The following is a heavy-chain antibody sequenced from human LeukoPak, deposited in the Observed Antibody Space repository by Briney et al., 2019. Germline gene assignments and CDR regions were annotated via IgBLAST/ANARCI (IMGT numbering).Heavy chain of an antibody. J-gene: IGHJ4*02. V-gene: IGHV3-48*04. CDR3: ARASGRLDFDY. CDR2: ISSSSTTI. CDR1: GFTFSTYS. Sequence: GGSLRLSCAASGFTFSTYSMNWVRQAPGKGLEWVSYISSSSTTIYYADSVKGRFTISRDNAKNSLYLQMNSLRTEDTAVYYCARASGRLDFDYWGQGTLVTVSS. D-gene: IGHD3-10*01.